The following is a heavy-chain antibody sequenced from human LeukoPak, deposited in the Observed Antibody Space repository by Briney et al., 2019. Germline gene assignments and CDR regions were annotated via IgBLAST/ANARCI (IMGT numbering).Heavy chain of an antibody. Sequence: ASVKVSCKAAGYTFTGYYMHWVRQAPGQGLEWMGWINPYNGGTDYAQKFQGRVTMTRDTSIRTAYMELSSLRSDDTAVYYCAREAPITMTGYAFDIWGQGTMVTVSS. J-gene: IGHJ3*02. V-gene: IGHV1-2*02. CDR2: INPYNGGT. D-gene: IGHD3-22*01. CDR1: GYTFTGYY. CDR3: AREAPITMTGYAFDI.